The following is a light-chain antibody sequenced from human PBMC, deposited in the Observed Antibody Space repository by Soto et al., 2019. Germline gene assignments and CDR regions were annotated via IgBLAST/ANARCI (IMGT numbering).Light chain of an antibody. CDR1: QSASSN. CDR2: GAS. J-gene: IGKJ1*01. V-gene: IGKV3-15*01. Sequence: IFIIQPPPTLSLSPGEKTAPPRSASQSASSNLAWYQQTPRQAPRLLIYGASTRATGIPARFSGSGSGTEFTLTISSLQSEDFAVYYCQQYNNWPPWTFGQGTKVDIK. CDR3: QQYNNWPPWT.